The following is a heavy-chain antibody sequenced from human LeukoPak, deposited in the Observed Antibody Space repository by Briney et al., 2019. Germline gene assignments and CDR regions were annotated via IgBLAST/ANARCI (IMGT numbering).Heavy chain of an antibody. J-gene: IGHJ4*02. D-gene: IGHD3-10*01. Sequence: PGESLRLSCAASGFTFTTYWMTWVRQAPGKGLEWVANINQDGTEKYYVDSVKGRFTISRDNAKNSLCLQMNSLRVEDTAVYYCAKVAKYSYRSETYYFFEHWGQGTPVTASS. CDR3: AKVAKYSYRSETYYFFEH. CDR1: GFTFTTYW. CDR2: INQDGTEK. V-gene: IGHV3-7*01.